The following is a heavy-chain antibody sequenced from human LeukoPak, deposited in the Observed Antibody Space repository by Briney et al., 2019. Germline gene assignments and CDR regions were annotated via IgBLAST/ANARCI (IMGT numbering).Heavy chain of an antibody. CDR3: ATYRQVLLPFES. V-gene: IGHV3-30*02. Sequence: SGGSLRLSCAASGFTFSTYGLQWVRQAPGKGLEWVSFISYTSHKYYADSVKGRFTISRDNSKSTLSLQMNSLRAEDTAIYYCATYRQVLLPFESWGQGTLVTVSS. CDR2: ISYTSHK. J-gene: IGHJ4*02. D-gene: IGHD2-8*02. CDR1: GFTFSTYG.